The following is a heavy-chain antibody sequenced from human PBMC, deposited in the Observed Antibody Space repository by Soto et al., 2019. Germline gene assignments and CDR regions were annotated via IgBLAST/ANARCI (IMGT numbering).Heavy chain of an antibody. J-gene: IGHJ4*02. CDR2: ISYDGSNK. V-gene: IGHV3-30-3*01. CDR1: GFTFSSYA. D-gene: IGHD1-1*01. Sequence: QVQLVESGGGVVQPGRSLRLSCAASGFTFSSYAMHWVRQAPGKGLEWVAVISYDGSNKYYADSVKGRFTISRDNSKNTLYLQMNSLRAEDTAVYYCARDSRDGYNWEGCFDYWGQGTLVTVSS. CDR3: ARDSRDGYNWEGCFDY.